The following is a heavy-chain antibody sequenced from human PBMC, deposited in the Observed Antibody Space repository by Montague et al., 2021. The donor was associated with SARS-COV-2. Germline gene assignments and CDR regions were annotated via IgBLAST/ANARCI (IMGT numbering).Heavy chain of an antibody. CDR2: VHHSGRP. Sequence: SETLSLTCTVSGDSISSSSYNWGWIRQPPGKGLEWIGSVHHSGRPYYXXXLKSRVTIYVDTSKNQLSLKLSSVTAADTAVYYCTRHVHMTWPEPSPGFDYWAQGTLVTVSS. D-gene: IGHD1-1*01. CDR3: TRHVHMTWPEPSPGFDY. J-gene: IGHJ4*02. CDR1: GDSISSSSYN. V-gene: IGHV4-39*01.